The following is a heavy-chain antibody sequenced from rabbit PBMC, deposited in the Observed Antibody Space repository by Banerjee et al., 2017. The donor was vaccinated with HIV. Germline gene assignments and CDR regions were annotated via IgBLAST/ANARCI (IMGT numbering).Heavy chain of an antibody. V-gene: IGHV1S7*01. D-gene: IGHD1-1*01. CDR1: GFTLSSYY. J-gene: IGHJ4*01. CDR2: IDPVFGIT. CDR3: VRGASSSGYYSL. Sequence: QLVESGGGLVKPEGSLKLSCTASGFTLSSYYMNWVRQAPGKGLEWIGYIDPVFGITYYANWVNGRFSISSHNAQNTLYLQLNSLTAADTATYFCVRGASSSGYYSLWGPGTLVTVS.